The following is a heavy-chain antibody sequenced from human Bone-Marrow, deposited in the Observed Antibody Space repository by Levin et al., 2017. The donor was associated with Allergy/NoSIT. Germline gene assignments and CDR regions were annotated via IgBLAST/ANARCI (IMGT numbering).Heavy chain of an antibody. CDR2: INHSGST. D-gene: IGHD1-14*01. CDR1: GGSFSGYY. V-gene: IGHV4-34*01. CDR3: ARCAENPYYYYGMDV. Sequence: SETLSLTCAVYGGSFSGYYWSWIRQPPGKGLEWIGEINHSGSTNYNPSLKSRVTISVDTSKNQFSLKLSSVTAADTAVYYCARCAENPYYYYGMDVWGQGTTVTVSS. J-gene: IGHJ6*02.